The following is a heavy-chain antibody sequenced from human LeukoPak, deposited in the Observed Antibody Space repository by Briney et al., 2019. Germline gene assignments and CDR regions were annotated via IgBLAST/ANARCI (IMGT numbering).Heavy chain of an antibody. CDR3: AKGSSGGYYTHCDH. CDR2: ISAGGST. Sequence: GGSLRLSCAASGFTFTNYAMTWVRQAPGKGLEWVSSISAGGSTYSADSVKGRFTISRDNSKNTLYLQMSSLRAEDTAVHYCAKGSSGGYYTHCDHWGQGTLVTVSS. V-gene: IGHV3-23*01. J-gene: IGHJ4*02. CDR1: GFTFTNYA. D-gene: IGHD3-22*01.